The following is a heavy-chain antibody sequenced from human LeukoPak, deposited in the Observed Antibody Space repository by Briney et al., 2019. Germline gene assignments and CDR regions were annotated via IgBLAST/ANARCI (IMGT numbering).Heavy chain of an antibody. D-gene: IGHD6-19*01. CDR1: GFTFSGSA. V-gene: IGHV3-73*01. CDR3: TRQGSSGWPDY. J-gene: IGHJ4*02. CDR2: IRSKANSYAT. Sequence: GGSLRLSCAASGFTFSGSAMHWVRQASGKGLEWVGRIRSKANSYATAYAASVKGRFTISRDDSKNTAYLQMNSLKTEDTAVYYGTRQGSSGWPDYWGQGTLVTVSS.